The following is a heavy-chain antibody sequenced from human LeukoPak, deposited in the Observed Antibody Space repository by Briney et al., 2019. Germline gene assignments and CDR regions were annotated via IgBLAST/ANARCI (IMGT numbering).Heavy chain of an antibody. CDR1: GFTFSSYA. CDR2: ISGSGGST. D-gene: IGHD2-2*01. Sequence: HPGGSLRLSCAASGFTFSSYAMSWVRQAPGKGLEWVSAISGSGGSTYYADSVKGRFTISRDNSKNTLFLQMNSLRAEDTALYYCAKDLKEGFCSTTSCYGIDSWGQGTLVTVSS. CDR3: AKDLKEGFCSTTSCYGIDS. V-gene: IGHV3-23*01. J-gene: IGHJ4*02.